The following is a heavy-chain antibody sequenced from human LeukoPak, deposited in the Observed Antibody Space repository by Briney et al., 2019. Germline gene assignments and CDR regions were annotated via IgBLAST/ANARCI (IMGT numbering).Heavy chain of an antibody. D-gene: IGHD7-27*01. CDR1: GGSISSYY. CDR3: ARDRDLTGGFDY. J-gene: IGHJ4*02. Sequence: SETLSLTCTVSGGSISSYYWSWIRQPPGKGLEWIGYIYYCGSTNYNPSLKSRVTISVDTSKNQFSLKLSSVTAADTAVYYCARDRDLTGGFDYWGQGTLVTVSS. CDR2: IYYCGST. V-gene: IGHV4-59*01.